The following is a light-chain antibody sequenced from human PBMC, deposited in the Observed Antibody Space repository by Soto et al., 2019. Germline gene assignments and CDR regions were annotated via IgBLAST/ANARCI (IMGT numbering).Light chain of an antibody. Sequence: EVVLTQSPATLSLSPGERATLSCRASQTVRTFLDWSQQKPGQAPRLLIYGASNRATGIPARFSGSGSGTDFTLTISSLEPEDFAVYYCHQHSHWPPWTFGQGTRVEIQ. CDR3: HQHSHWPPWT. CDR1: QTVRTF. J-gene: IGKJ1*01. V-gene: IGKV3-11*01. CDR2: GAS.